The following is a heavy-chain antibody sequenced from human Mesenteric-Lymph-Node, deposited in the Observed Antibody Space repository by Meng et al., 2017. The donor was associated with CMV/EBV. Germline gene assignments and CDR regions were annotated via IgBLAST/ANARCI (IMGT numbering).Heavy chain of an antibody. CDR3: ARGGYYDFWSGHYYYYGMDV. CDR1: GFTFSSYW. CDR2: INRDGSST. V-gene: IGHV3-74*01. D-gene: IGHD3-3*01. J-gene: IGHJ6*02. Sequence: GESLKISCVASGFTFSSYWMHWVRQAPGKGLVWVSRINRDGSSTSYADSVKGRFTISRDNAKNSLYLQMNSLRAEDTAVYYCARGGYYDFWSGHYYYYGMDVWGQGTTVTVSS.